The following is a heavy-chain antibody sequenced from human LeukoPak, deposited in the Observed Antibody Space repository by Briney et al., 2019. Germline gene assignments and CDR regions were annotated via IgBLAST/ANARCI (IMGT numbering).Heavy chain of an antibody. D-gene: IGHD2-2*01. CDR1: GFTFSSYG. Sequence: GGSLRLSCAASGFTFSSYGMHWVRQAPGKGLEWVAVISYDGSNKYYADSVKGRFTISRDNSKNTLYLQMNSLRAEDTALYYCVRDCSSTSCYGNYWGQGTLLTVSS. CDR3: VRDCSSTSCYGNY. CDR2: ISYDGSNK. J-gene: IGHJ4*02. V-gene: IGHV3-30*03.